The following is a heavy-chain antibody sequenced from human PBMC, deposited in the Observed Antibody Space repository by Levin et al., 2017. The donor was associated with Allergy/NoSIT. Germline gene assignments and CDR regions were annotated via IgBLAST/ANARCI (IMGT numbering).Heavy chain of an antibody. V-gene: IGHV4-34*01. CDR3: ARGLTYGSGSYPFDY. CDR2: INHSGST. D-gene: IGHD3-10*01. J-gene: IGHJ4*02. CDR1: GGSFSGYY. Sequence: TSSETLSLTCAVYGGSFSGYYWSWIRQPPGKGLEWIGEINHSGSTNYNPSLKSRVTISVDTSKNQFSLKLSSVTAADTAVYYCARGLTYGSGSYPFDYWGQGTLVTVSS.